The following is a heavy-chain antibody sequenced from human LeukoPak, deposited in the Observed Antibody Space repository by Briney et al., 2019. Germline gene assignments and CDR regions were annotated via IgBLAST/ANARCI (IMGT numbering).Heavy chain of an antibody. CDR1: GFTFSNYG. D-gene: IGHD6-13*01. V-gene: IGHV3-30*02. Sequence: GGSLRLSCAASGFTFSNYGVHWARQAPGKGLEWVAFIRSDGSYKYYADSVKGRFTISRDNSMNTLYLQMNSLRAEDTAMYYCAKDQPSGSSSWYWDYWGQGTLVTVSS. CDR3: AKDQPSGSSSWYWDY. J-gene: IGHJ4*02. CDR2: IRSDGSYK.